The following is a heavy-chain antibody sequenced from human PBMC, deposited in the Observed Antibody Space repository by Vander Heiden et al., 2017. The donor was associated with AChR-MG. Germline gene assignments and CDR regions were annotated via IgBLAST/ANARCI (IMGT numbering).Heavy chain of an antibody. V-gene: IGHV1-69*01. CDR1: GGTFRSYA. CDR3: ARDRLWFRELVENWFDP. J-gene: IGHJ5*02. D-gene: IGHD3-10*01. Sequence: QVQLVQSGAEVKKPGSSVKVSCKASGGTFRSYAISWVRQAPGQGLEWMGGIIPIFGTANYAQKFQGRVTITADESTSTAYMELSSLRSEDTAVYYCARDRLWFRELVENWFDPWGQGTLVTVSS. CDR2: IIPIFGTA.